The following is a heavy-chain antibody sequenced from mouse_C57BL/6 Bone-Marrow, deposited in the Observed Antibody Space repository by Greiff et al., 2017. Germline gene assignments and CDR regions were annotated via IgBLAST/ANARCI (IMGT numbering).Heavy chain of an antibody. CDR2: INPSSGYT. Sequence: QVQLQQSGAELAKPGASVKLSCKASGYTFTSSWMHWVKQRPGQGLEWIGYINPSSGYTKYNQKFKDKATLTADKSSSTAYMQLSSLTYEDSAVYYCARGRASAIPYFDYWGQGTTLTVSS. CDR3: ARGRASAIPYFDY. CDR1: GYTFTSSW. J-gene: IGHJ2*01. D-gene: IGHD1-2*01. V-gene: IGHV1-7*01.